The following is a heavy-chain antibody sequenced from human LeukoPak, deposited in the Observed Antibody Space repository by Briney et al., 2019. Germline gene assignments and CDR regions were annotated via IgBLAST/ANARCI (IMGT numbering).Heavy chain of an antibody. CDR3: ARGGLRYYYDSSGYYGY. Sequence: ASVKVSCKASRYTFTSYAMHWVRQAPGQRLEWMGWINVGNGNTKYSQKFQGRVTITRDTSASTAYMELSSLRSEDTAVYYCARGGLRYYYDSSGYYGYWGQGTLVTVSS. CDR1: RYTFTSYA. CDR2: INVGNGNT. V-gene: IGHV1-3*01. J-gene: IGHJ4*02. D-gene: IGHD3-22*01.